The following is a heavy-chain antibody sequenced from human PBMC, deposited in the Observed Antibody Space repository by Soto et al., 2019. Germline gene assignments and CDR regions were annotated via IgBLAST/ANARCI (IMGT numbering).Heavy chain of an antibody. CDR3: ARVQSETIFGVVTGPPRWFDP. Sequence: QLQLQESGPGLVKPSETLSLTCTVSGGSISSSSYYWGWIRQPPGKGLEWIGSIYYSGSTYYNPSLKSRVTISVDTSKNQFSLKLSSVTAADTAVYYCARVQSETIFGVVTGPPRWFDPWGQGTLVTVSS. CDR1: GGSISSSSYY. V-gene: IGHV4-39*01. J-gene: IGHJ5*02. CDR2: IYYSGST. D-gene: IGHD3-3*01.